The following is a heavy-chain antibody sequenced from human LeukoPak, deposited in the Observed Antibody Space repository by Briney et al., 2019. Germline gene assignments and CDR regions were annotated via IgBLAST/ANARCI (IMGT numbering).Heavy chain of an antibody. CDR3: AKERIGYSSGWYEV. J-gene: IGHJ4*02. V-gene: IGHV3-23*01. CDR2: ISGSTLST. Sequence: PGGSLRLSCAASGFSVSRTYMSWVRPAPGKGLEWVSSISGSTLSTYYADSVKGRFTISRDNSKNTLYLQTNSLRAEDTAVYYCAKERIGYSSGWYEVWGQGTLVTVSS. CDR1: GFSVSRTY. D-gene: IGHD6-19*01.